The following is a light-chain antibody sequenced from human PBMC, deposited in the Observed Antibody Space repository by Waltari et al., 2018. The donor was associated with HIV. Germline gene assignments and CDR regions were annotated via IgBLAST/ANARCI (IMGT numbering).Light chain of an antibody. CDR1: NIRSKS. J-gene: IGLJ3*02. Sequence: SYVLTQPPSVSVAPGQTASITCGGSNIRSKSVHWYQQKPGQAPVLVVSDGSDRPSGIPERFSGSNSGSAATLTISGVEAGDEADYYCQMWDVRSDHFWVFGGGTKLTVL. CDR2: DGS. CDR3: QMWDVRSDHFWV. V-gene: IGLV3-21*02.